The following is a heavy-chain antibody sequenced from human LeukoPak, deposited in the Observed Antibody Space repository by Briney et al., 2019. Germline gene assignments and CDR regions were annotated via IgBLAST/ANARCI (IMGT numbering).Heavy chain of an antibody. CDR3: VRDRVDSSGYYYYYGMDV. D-gene: IGHD3-22*01. Sequence: TSETLSLTCTVSGGSISTYYWSWIRQPAGKGLEWIGRLYTGGSTIYNPSLRSRLTMSADTSKNQFSLKLRSVTAADTAIYYCVRDRVDSSGYYYYYGMDVWGQGTTVTVSS. CDR1: GGSISTYY. J-gene: IGHJ6*02. CDR2: LYTGGST. V-gene: IGHV4-4*07.